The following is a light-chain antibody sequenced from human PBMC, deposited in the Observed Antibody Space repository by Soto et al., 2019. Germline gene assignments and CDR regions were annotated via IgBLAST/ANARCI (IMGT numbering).Light chain of an antibody. CDR3: QQRSNWPPIT. J-gene: IGKJ5*01. CDR1: QSVSNSY. Sequence: VLTQSPGTLSLSPVERATLSCRSSQSVSNSYLAWYQQKPGQAPRLLFYGAFNRATGIPARFSGSGSGTDFTLTISSLEPEDFAVYYCQQRSNWPPITFGQGTRLEIK. V-gene: IGKV3-11*01. CDR2: GAF.